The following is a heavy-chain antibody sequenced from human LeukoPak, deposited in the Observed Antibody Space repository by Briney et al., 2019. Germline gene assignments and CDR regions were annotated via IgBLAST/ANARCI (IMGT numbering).Heavy chain of an antibody. CDR1: GFNVSSNY. CDR3: ARDPYYYMDV. J-gene: IGHJ6*03. CDR2: IYSGGST. Sequence: PGGSLRLSCAASGFNVSSNYMSWVRQAPGKGLEWVSVIYSGGSTYYADSVKGRFTISRDNSKNTLYLQMNSLRAEDTAVYYCARDPYYYMDVWGKGTTVTVSS. V-gene: IGHV3-53*01.